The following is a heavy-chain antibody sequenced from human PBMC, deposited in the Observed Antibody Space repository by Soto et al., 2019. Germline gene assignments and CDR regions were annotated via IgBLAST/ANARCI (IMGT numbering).Heavy chain of an antibody. V-gene: IGHV3-74*01. CDR3: ARVPGSGWQFVDF. Sequence: GGSLRLSCAASGFTFSSYWMHWVRQAPGKGLVWVSRINSDGSSTNYADSVKGRFTISRDNAKNTLYLQLNSLRVEDTAVYYCARVPGSGWQFVDFWGQGTLVTSPQ. J-gene: IGHJ4*02. D-gene: IGHD6-25*01. CDR1: GFTFSSYW. CDR2: INSDGSST.